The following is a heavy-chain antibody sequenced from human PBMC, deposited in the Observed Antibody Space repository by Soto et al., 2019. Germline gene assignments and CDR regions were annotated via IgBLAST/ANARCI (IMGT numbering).Heavy chain of an antibody. V-gene: IGHV3-74*01. CDR3: TRDIGGKGAY. CDR1: GFTFSSYW. CDR2: IDEYGRTI. Sequence: EVQLVESGGGLVQPGGSLRLSCAASGFTFSSYWMHWVRQVPGKGLLWVSRIDEYGRTINYADSVKGRFTISRDNARNTLYLEMNSLRAEDTALYYCTRDIGGKGAYWGPGTLVTVSS. D-gene: IGHD3-10*01. J-gene: IGHJ4*02.